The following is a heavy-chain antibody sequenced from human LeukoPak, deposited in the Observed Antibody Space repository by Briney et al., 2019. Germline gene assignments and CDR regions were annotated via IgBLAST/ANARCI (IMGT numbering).Heavy chain of an antibody. D-gene: IGHD3-10*01. CDR2: INHSGST. Sequence: PSETLSLTCAVYGGSFSGYYWSWIRQPPGKGLEWIGEINHSGSTHYNPSLKSRVTISVDTSKNQFSLKLSSVTAADTAVYYCARAEVAGYYYGSGSYYQVWGQGTLVTVSS. CDR3: ARAEVAGYYYGSGSYYQV. CDR1: GGSFSGYY. V-gene: IGHV4-34*01. J-gene: IGHJ4*02.